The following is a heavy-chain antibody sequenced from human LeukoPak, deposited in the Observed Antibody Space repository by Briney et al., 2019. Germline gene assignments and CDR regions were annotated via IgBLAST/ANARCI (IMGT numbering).Heavy chain of an antibody. CDR3: AKDQKKGYYYYGMDV. Sequence: PGGSLRLSCAASGFTFSSYAMSRVRQAPGKGLEWVSGISGSGGSTYYADSVKGRFTISRDNSKNTLYLQMNSLRAEDTAVYYCAKDQKKGYYYYGMDVWGQGTTVTVSS. CDR2: ISGSGGST. CDR1: GFTFSSYA. V-gene: IGHV3-23*01. J-gene: IGHJ6*02.